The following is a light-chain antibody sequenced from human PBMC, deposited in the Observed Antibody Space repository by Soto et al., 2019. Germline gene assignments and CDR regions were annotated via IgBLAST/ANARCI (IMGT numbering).Light chain of an antibody. CDR3: SSYVVSYSWV. CDR2: EVS. J-gene: IGLJ3*02. CDR1: SSDVGSHDH. Sequence: QSVLTQPPSASGSPGQSVTISCTGTSSDVGSHDHVSWFQQHPGKAPKLIIYEVSKRPSGVPDRFSDSKSGNTASLTVSGLQTEDEADYYCSSYVVSYSWVFGGGTKLTVL. V-gene: IGLV2-8*01.